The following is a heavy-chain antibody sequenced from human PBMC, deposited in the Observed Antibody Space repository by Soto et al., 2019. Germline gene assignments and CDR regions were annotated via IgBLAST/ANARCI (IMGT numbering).Heavy chain of an antibody. CDR2: ISGSGGST. J-gene: IGHJ6*02. D-gene: IGHD3-22*01. CDR3: AKAAPRESYDSSGYYYYYYGMDV. V-gene: IGHV3-23*01. Sequence: PGGSLRLSCAASGFTFSSYAMSWVRQAPGKGLEWVSAISGSGGSTYYADSVKGRFTISRDNSKNTLYLQMNSLRAEDTAVYYCAKAAPRESYDSSGYYYYYYGMDVWGQGITVTVS. CDR1: GFTFSSYA.